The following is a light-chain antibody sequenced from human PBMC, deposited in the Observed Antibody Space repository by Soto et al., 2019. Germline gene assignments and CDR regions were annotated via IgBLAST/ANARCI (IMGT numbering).Light chain of an antibody. CDR1: QAINNV. J-gene: IGKJ1*01. Sequence: DIQLTQSPSFLSASVGDRVIITCRASQAINNVLAWYQQKPGTAPKLLIYAASTLQSRVPSRFSGSGSGTEFTLTISSLQPDDFATFYCHQLNTFPRTFGQGTKVEIK. CDR2: AAS. CDR3: HQLNTFPRT. V-gene: IGKV1-9*01.